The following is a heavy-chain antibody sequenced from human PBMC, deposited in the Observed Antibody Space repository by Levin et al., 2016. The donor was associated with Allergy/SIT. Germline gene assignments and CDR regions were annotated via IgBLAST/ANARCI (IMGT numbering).Heavy chain of an antibody. V-gene: IGHV4-61*02. CDR2: IYTSGST. CDR3: ARSVERDYDFWSGYPRDAFDI. J-gene: IGHJ3*02. D-gene: IGHD3-3*01. Sequence: WIRQPPGKGLEWIGRIYTSGSTNYNPSLKSRVTISVDTSKNQFSLKLSSVTAADTAVYYCARSVERDYDFWSGYPRDAFDIWGQGTMVTVSS.